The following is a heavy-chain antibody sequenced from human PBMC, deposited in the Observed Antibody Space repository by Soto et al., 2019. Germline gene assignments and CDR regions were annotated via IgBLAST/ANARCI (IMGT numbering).Heavy chain of an antibody. J-gene: IGHJ4*02. Sequence: LSLTCAVSSGSIRSGDYYWTWIRQPPGKGLEWIGYIDHSGSAYYNPSLKSRATISLDTSNSGFSLKLNSVTAADTAVYFCAGELGTFYFEHWGQGRLVTVSS. CDR3: AGELGTFYFEH. CDR2: IDHSGSA. V-gene: IGHV4-30-4*01. D-gene: IGHD7-27*01. CDR1: SGSIRSGDYY.